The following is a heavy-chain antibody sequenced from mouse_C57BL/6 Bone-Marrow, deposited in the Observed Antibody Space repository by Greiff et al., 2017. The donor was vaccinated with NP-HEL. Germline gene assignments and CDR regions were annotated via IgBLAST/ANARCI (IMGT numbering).Heavy chain of an antibody. Sequence: VQLKESGPGLVAPSQSLSITCTVSGFSLTSYAISWVRQPPGKGLEWLGVIWTGGGTNYNSALKSRLSLSKDNSKSQVFLKRNSLQTDDTDRYYCDRYDPWFAYWGQGTLVTVSA. CDR3: DRYDPWFAY. D-gene: IGHD2-3*01. CDR2: IWTGGGT. J-gene: IGHJ3*01. V-gene: IGHV2-9-1*01. CDR1: GFSLTSYA.